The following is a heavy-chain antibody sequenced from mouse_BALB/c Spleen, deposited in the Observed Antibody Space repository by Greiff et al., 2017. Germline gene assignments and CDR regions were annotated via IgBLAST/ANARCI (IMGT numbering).Heavy chain of an antibody. D-gene: IGHD3-3*01. J-gene: IGHJ2*01. CDR3: ARRAGTFLDY. V-gene: IGHV5-17*02. CDR2: ISSGSSTI. Sequence: EVKLVESGGGLVQPGGSRKLSCAASGFTFSSFGMHWVRQAPEKGLEWVAYISSGSSTIYYADTVKGRFTISRDNPKNTLFLQMTSLRSEDTAMYYCARRAGTFLDYWGQGTTLTVSS. CDR1: GFTFSSFG.